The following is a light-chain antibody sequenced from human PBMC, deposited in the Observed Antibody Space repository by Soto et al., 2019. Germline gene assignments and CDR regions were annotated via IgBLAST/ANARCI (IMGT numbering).Light chain of an antibody. J-gene: IGKJ1*01. CDR1: QSVTSTY. V-gene: IGKV3-20*01. CDR3: HLYANT. CDR2: GAS. Sequence: EMGLTLYIGTLSLSRGERATLSCRASQSVTSTYLAWYQQKPGQAPRLLIYGASSRATGIPDRFSGSGSGTYVTLTISRLEPEDFAVYFCHLYANTFGQGTKVDIK.